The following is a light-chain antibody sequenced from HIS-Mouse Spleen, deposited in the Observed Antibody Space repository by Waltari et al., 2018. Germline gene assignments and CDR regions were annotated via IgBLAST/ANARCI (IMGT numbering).Light chain of an antibody. J-gene: IGLJ1*01. CDR2: SNN. CDR1: SSNIGRNT. Sequence: QSVLTQPPSASGTPGQRVTISCSGSSSNIGRNTVNWSQQLPGTAPKLLIFSNNQPPAGVPDRFSGSKSGTSASLAISGLQSEDEADYYCAAWDDSLNGYVFGTGTKVTVL. CDR3: AAWDDSLNGYV. V-gene: IGLV1-44*01.